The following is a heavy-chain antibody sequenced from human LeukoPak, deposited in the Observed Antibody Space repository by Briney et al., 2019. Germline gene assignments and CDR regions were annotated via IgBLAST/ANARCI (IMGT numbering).Heavy chain of an antibody. CDR2: ISGSGGST. D-gene: IGHD6-19*01. CDR3: ARGWSDVYYFDY. J-gene: IGHJ4*02. Sequence: GGSLRLSCAASGFTFSSYAMSWVRQAPGKGLEWVSAISGSGGSTYYADSVKGRFTISRDNSKNTLYLQMNSLRAEDTAVYYCARGWSDVYYFDYWGQGTLVTVSS. CDR1: GFTFSSYA. V-gene: IGHV3-23*01.